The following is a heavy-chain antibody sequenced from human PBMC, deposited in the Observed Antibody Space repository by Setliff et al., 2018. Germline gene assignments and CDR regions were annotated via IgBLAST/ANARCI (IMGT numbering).Heavy chain of an antibody. D-gene: IGHD3-22*01. Sequence: GASVKVSCKVSGYTLTELSMHWVRQAPGKGLEWMGGLDPEDGETIYAQKFQGRVTMTEDTSTDTAYMELSSLRSEDTAVYYCATYVGITYYYDSSGYPTHFQHWGQGTLVTVSS. J-gene: IGHJ1*01. CDR2: LDPEDGET. V-gene: IGHV1-24*01. CDR3: ATYVGITYYYDSSGYPTHFQH. CDR1: GYTLTELS.